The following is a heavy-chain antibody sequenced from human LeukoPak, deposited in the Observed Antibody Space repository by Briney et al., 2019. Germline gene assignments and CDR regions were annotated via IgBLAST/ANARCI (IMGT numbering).Heavy chain of an antibody. Sequence: GGSLRLSCAASGFTFSSYAMHWVRQAPGKGLEWVAVISYDGSNKYYADSVKGRFTISRDNSKNTLYLQINSLRAEDTAVYYCAKDMAPSFEWVGLDYWGQGTLVTVSS. CDR3: AKDMAPSFEWVGLDY. J-gene: IGHJ4*02. V-gene: IGHV3-30-3*01. D-gene: IGHD3-9*01. CDR1: GFTFSSYA. CDR2: ISYDGSNK.